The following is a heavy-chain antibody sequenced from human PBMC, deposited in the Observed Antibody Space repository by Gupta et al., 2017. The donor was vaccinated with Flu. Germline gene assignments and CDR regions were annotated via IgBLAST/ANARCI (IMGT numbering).Heavy chain of an antibody. CDR2: INSKASGGAP. Sequence: GAYALSWFRPAPGRGLEWLGYINSKASGGAPEYAASVKGRFTISRHVSKSVAYLQMNSLKTEDTAMYYCARGDQGNFNYYYWGQGTLVTVSS. CDR1: GAYA. CDR3: ARGDQGNFNYYY. V-gene: IGHV3-49*03. D-gene: IGHD1-7*01. J-gene: IGHJ4*02.